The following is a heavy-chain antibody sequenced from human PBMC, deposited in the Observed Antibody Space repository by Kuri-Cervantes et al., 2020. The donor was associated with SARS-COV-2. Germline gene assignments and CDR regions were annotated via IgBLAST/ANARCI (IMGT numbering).Heavy chain of an antibody. V-gene: IGHV3-30*14. CDR3: ARERHRYYDFWSGYYKGYYYYYMDV. CDR2: ISYDGSNK. CDR1: GFTFSSYA. Sequence: GGSLRLSCAASGFTFSSYAMHWVRQAPGKGLEWVAVISYDGSNKYYADSVKGRFTISRDNSKNTLYLQMGSLRAEDMAVYYCARERHRYYDFWSGYYKGYYYYYMDVWGKGTTVTVSS. J-gene: IGHJ6*03. D-gene: IGHD3-3*01.